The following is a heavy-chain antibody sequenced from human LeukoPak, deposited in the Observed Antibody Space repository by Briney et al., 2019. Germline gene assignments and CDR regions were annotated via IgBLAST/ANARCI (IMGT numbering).Heavy chain of an antibody. D-gene: IGHD3-10*01. CDR3: ARDRAMIRGLIPLDC. CDR1: GYTFTTYY. V-gene: IGHV1-46*01. Sequence: ASVKVSCKASGYTFTTYYMHWVRQAPGQGLEWMGIINPSGGSTRYAQKFQGRVTLTCDTSTSTVYMELSSLTSDDTAVYFCARDRAMIRGLIPLDCWGQGTQVTVS. J-gene: IGHJ4*02. CDR2: INPSGGST.